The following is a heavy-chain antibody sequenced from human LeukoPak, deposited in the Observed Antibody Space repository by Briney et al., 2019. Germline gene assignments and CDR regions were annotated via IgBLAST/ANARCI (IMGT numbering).Heavy chain of an antibody. CDR2: ISASGSST. CDR1: GFTFNNYA. J-gene: IGHJ4*02. D-gene: IGHD6-19*01. CDR3: AKGGSGWYPGFDY. Sequence: GGSLRLSCAASGFTFNNYAMSWVRQAPGKGLDWVSGISASGSSTYYADSVKGRFTISRDNSKNTLYLQMNSLRAEDTAVYYCAKGGSGWYPGFDYWGQGILVTVSS. V-gene: IGHV3-23*01.